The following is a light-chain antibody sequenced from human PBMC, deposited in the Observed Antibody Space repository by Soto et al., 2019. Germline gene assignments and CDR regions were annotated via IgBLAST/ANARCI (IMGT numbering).Light chain of an antibody. V-gene: IGKV3-20*01. Sequence: EIVLTQSPGTLSLSPGETAALSCRASQSVKDTYLAWYQQRPGQAPRLLIYGASTRATGIPDRFSGSGSGTDFTLTISSLEPEDFAVYYCQQSGNWITFGQGTRLEI. CDR2: GAS. J-gene: IGKJ5*01. CDR1: QSVKDTY. CDR3: QQSGNWIT.